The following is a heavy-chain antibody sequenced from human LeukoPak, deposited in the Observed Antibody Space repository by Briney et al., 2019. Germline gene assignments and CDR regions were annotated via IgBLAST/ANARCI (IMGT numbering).Heavy chain of an antibody. Sequence: PGGSLTLSCAASGFTFSSYWMSWVRQAPGKGLEWVANIKQDGSEKYYVDSVKGRFTISRDNAKNALYLQMNSLRAEDTAVYYCATDSGPRYYYYYYMDVWGKGTTVTVSS. J-gene: IGHJ6*03. CDR3: ATDSGPRYYYYYYMDV. V-gene: IGHV3-7*01. CDR1: GFTFSSYW. CDR2: IKQDGSEK. D-gene: IGHD1-26*01.